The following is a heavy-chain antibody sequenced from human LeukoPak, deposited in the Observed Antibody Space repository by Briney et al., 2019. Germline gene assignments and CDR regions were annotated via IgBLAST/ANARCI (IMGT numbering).Heavy chain of an antibody. CDR1: GFTFSSYA. CDR2: ISSNGGSR. CDR3: ASSIGGYPSDFHP. V-gene: IGHV3-64*01. Sequence: PGGSLRLSCAASGFTFSSYARGWGRQARGKGREYVSAISSNGGSRYYANSVKGRFTISRENYKNTVYVEMGSLRAEDMAVYYCASSIGGYPSDFHPSGQGTLVTVSS. D-gene: IGHD3-16*01. J-gene: IGHJ5*02.